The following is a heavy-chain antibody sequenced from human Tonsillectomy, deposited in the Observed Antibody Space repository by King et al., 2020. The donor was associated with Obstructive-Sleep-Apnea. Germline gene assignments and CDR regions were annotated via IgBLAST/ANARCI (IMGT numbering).Heavy chain of an antibody. CDR3: ARKEEDCSSTSCYDYYGMDV. V-gene: IGHV3-30*04. Sequence: VQLVESGGGVVQPGRSLRLSCAASGFTFRSYAMHWVRQAPGKGLEWVAVISYDGSNKYYADSVKGRFTISRDNSKNTLYLQMHSLRAEDTAVYYCARKEEDCSSTSCYDYYGMDVWGQGTTVTVSS. J-gene: IGHJ6*02. CDR2: ISYDGSNK. CDR1: GFTFRSYA. D-gene: IGHD2-2*01.